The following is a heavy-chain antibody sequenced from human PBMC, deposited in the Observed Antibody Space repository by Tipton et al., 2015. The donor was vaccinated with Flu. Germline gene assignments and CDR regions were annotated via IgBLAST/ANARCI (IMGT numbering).Heavy chain of an antibody. J-gene: IGHJ6*02. CDR2: VGGDGSGT. D-gene: IGHD1-14*01. CDR3: ARGGLNHALDV. Sequence: SLSLSCEASGFNFNAHWMFWVRQAPGKGLVWVSVVGGDGSGTNYADSVRGQFTISRDNATNTLYLQANSLTGDDTAIYYCARGGLNHALDVWGQGTTVTVSS. V-gene: IGHV3-74*01. CDR1: GFNFNAHW.